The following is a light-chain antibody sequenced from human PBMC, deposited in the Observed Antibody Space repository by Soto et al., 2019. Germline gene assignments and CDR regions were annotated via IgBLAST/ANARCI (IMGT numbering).Light chain of an antibody. CDR2: AAS. CDR3: QQADSFPLT. V-gene: IGKV1-12*01. J-gene: IGKJ4*01. CDR1: QGIRRW. Sequence: DIQMTQSPSSVSASVGDRVTITCRASQGIRRWLDWYQQKPGKAPKLLIYAASSLQSGVPSRFSGSGSGTDFTLTISSLQPEDFATYFGQQADSFPLTCGGGTNVEIK.